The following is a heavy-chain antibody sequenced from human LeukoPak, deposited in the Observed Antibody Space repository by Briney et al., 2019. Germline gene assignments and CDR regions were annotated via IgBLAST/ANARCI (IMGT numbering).Heavy chain of an antibody. CDR2: IIPIFGTA. CDR1: GGTFSSYA. V-gene: IGHV1-69*13. CDR3: ASTLTGYSSGWPNWFDP. J-gene: IGHJ5*02. Sequence: SVKVSCKASGGTFSSYAISWVRQAPGQGLEWMGGIIPIFGTANYAQKFQGRVTITADESTSTAYIELSSLRSEDTAVYYCASTLTGYSSGWPNWFDPWGQGTLVTVSS. D-gene: IGHD6-19*01.